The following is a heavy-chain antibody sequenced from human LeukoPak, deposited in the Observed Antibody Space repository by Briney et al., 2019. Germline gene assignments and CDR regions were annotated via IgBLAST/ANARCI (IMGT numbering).Heavy chain of an antibody. CDR3: AKDPYGSGSYYNYDY. Sequence: PGGSLRLSCAASGFTYSSYAMIWVRQAPGKALEWVTAIRGSGGSTYYADSVKGRFTISRDNSKNTLYLQMNSLRAEDTAVYYCAKDPYGSGSYYNYDYWGQGTLVTVSS. CDR2: IRGSGGST. D-gene: IGHD3-10*01. J-gene: IGHJ4*02. CDR1: GFTYSSYA. V-gene: IGHV3-23*01.